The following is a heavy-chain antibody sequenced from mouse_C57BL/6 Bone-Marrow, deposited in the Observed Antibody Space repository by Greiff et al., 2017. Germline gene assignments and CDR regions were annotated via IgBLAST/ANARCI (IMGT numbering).Heavy chain of an antibody. J-gene: IGHJ4*01. CDR1: GFTFSSYG. Sequence: EVQGVESGGDLVKPGGSLKLSCAASGFTFSSYGMSWVRQTTDKRLEWVATISSGGSYTYYPDSVKGRFTISRDNAKNTLYLQMSSLKSEDTAMYYCAREKHLYYGNFYAMDYWGQGTSVTVSS. D-gene: IGHD2-1*01. V-gene: IGHV5-6*01. CDR3: AREKHLYYGNFYAMDY. CDR2: ISSGGSYT.